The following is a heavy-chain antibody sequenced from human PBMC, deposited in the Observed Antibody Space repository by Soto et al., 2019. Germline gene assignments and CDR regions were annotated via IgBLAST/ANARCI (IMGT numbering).Heavy chain of an antibody. CDR1: GYTFTSYY. D-gene: IGHD5-12*01. CDR2: INPSGGST. CDR3: ARAGKGYSGYEVYYYYYGMDV. Sequence: GASVKVSCKASGYTFTSYYMHWVRQAPGQGLEWMGIINPSGGSTSYAQKFQGRVTMTRDTSTSTVYMELSSLRAEDTAVYYCARAGKGYSGYEVYYYYYGMDVWGQGTTVTVSS. V-gene: IGHV1-46*01. J-gene: IGHJ6*02.